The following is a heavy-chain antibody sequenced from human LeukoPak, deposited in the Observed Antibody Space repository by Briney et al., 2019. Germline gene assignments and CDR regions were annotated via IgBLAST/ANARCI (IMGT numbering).Heavy chain of an antibody. Sequence: PGGSLRLSCAASGFTVSSNYMSWVRQAPGKGLEWVSVIYSGGSTYYADSVKGRFTISRDNSKNTLYLQMNSLRAEDTAVYYCAREASNYYYGMDVWGQGTTVTVSS. CDR1: GFTVSSNY. CDR3: AREASNYYYGMDV. CDR2: IYSGGST. V-gene: IGHV3-66*01. J-gene: IGHJ6*02.